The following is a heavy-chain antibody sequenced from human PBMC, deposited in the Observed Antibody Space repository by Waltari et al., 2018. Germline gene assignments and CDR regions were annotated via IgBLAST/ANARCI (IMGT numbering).Heavy chain of an antibody. CDR3: ARVYGSGNTGSFFDY. CDR1: RFTFSNYE. V-gene: IGHV3-48*03. Sequence: EVHLVESGGGLVQPGGSLRLSCAASRFTFSNYEMNWVRQAPGKGLEWVSYISSSGTTKYYADSVKGRFTISRDNAKNSLYLQMNSLRVDDTAAYYCARVYGSGNTGSFFDYWGQGTLVTVSS. CDR2: ISSSGTTK. D-gene: IGHD3-10*01. J-gene: IGHJ4*02.